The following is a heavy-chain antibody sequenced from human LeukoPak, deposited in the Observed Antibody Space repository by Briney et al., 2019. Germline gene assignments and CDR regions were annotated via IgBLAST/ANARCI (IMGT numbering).Heavy chain of an antibody. CDR1: GYSFSTSW. CDR2: IYPDDSDT. J-gene: IGHJ4*02. CDR3: AVDSSGYFLLEY. Sequence: GESLKISCQGSGYSFSTSWIAWVRQIPGKGLEWMGIIYPDDSDTQYSPSFQGQVTISADKSIRTAYLYLRTLKASDTAMYYCAVDSSGYFLLEYWGQGTLVTVSS. D-gene: IGHD3-22*01. V-gene: IGHV5-51*01.